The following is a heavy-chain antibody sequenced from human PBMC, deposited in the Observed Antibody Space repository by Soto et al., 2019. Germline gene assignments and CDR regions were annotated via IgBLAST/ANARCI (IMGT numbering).Heavy chain of an antibody. CDR1: GGTFSSYA. CDR3: ARKRSTGTKDYYYYGMDV. V-gene: IGHV1-69*13. Sequence: SVKVSCKASGGTFSSYAISWVRQAPGQGLEWMGGINPISGTANYAQKFQGRVTITAYDSTRTAYMELSCLRSEDTAVYYCARKRSTGTKDYYYYGMDVWGQGTTVTVSS. J-gene: IGHJ6*02. D-gene: IGHD4-4*01. CDR2: INPISGTA.